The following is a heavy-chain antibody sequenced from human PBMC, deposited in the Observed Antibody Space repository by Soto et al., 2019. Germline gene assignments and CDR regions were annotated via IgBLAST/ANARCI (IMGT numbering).Heavy chain of an antibody. V-gene: IGHV5-51*01. J-gene: IGHJ3*02. Sequence: PGESLKISCKGSGYSFTSYWIGWVRQMPGKGLEWMGIIYPGDSDTRYSPSFQGQVTISADKSISTAYLQWSSLKASDTAMYYCARQSQHDYGDNDAFDIWGQGTMVTVSS. D-gene: IGHD4-17*01. CDR3: ARQSQHDYGDNDAFDI. CDR1: GYSFTSYW. CDR2: IYPGDSDT.